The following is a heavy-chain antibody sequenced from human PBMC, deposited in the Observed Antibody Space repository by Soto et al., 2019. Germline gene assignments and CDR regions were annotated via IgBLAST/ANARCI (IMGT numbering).Heavy chain of an antibody. Sequence: LSLTCTVSGASISSSYWSWIRQSPGKGLEWIGYVHYSGGTKDNPSLNGRVSLSIDTSKNQFSLKLSSVAAADTAVYYCARGYYDSRGQSNTFDVWGQGAMVTVSS. D-gene: IGHD3-22*01. V-gene: IGHV4-59*01. CDR1: GASISSSY. J-gene: IGHJ3*01. CDR3: ARGYYDSRGQSNTFDV. CDR2: VHYSGGT.